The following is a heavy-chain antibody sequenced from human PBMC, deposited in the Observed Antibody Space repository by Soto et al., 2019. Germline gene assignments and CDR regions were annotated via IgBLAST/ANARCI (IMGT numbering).Heavy chain of an antibody. V-gene: IGHV3-23*01. CDR1: GFTFDSYA. CDR3: AKDRICVSTSCYTAFDY. D-gene: IGHD2-2*01. J-gene: IGHJ4*02. CDR2: ISGSGDST. Sequence: EVQLLESGGGLVQPGGSLRLSCAASGFTFDSYAMTWVRQAPGKGLEWVSAISGSGDSTYYADSVKGRFTISRDNSKNTLYLQMSSLRSEDTAVYYCAKDRICVSTSCYTAFDYWGQGTLVTVSS.